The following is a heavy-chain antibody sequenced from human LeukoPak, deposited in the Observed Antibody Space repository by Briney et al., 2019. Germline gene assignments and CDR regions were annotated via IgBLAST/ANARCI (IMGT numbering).Heavy chain of an antibody. CDR3: ARAGIVATIFSWFDP. Sequence: PGGSLRLSCAASGFTFDDYAMHWVRQAPGKGLEWVSGISWNSGSIGYADSVKGRFTISRDNSKNTLYLQMGSLRAEDMAVYYCARAGIVATIFSWFDPWGQGTLVTVSS. J-gene: IGHJ5*02. D-gene: IGHD5-12*01. CDR1: GFTFDDYA. CDR2: ISWNSGSI. V-gene: IGHV3-9*03.